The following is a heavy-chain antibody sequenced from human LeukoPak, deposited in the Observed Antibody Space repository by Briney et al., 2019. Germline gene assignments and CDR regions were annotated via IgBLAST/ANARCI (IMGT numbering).Heavy chain of an antibody. CDR3: AREPNSGGYSDY. CDR2: IDLSGSIL. Sequence: GGSLRLSCAASGFTFSDYTMNWVRQAPGKGLEWVSYIDLSGSILYYVDSVKGRFTISRDNAKNSLYLQMNSLRAEDTAVYYCAREPNSGGYSDYWGQGTLVTVSS. D-gene: IGHD1-26*01. V-gene: IGHV3-48*04. CDR1: GFTFSDYT. J-gene: IGHJ4*02.